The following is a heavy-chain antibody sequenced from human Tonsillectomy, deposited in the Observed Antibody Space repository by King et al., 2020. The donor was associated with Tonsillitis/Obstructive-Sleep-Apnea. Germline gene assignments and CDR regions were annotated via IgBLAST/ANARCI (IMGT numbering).Heavy chain of an antibody. J-gene: IGHJ6*04. V-gene: IGHV4-34*01. CDR1: GGSFSGNF. CDR3: ASWWAYCSSNNCYYV. Sequence: VQLQQWGAGLLKPSETLSLTCAVYGGSFSGNFWSWIRQPPGKGLEWIGEINHSGSTNYNPSLKSRVTISVDTSKNQFSLKLNSVTAADTAVYYFASWWAYCSSNNCYYVWGKGTPVTVSS. D-gene: IGHD2-2*01. CDR2: INHSGST.